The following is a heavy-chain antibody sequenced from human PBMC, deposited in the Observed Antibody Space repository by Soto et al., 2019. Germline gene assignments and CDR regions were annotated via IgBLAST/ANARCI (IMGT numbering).Heavy chain of an antibody. Sequence: EVPLVESGGCLIQPGGSLRLSCAASGFTVSSNYMSWVRQAPGKGLEWVSVIHSGGSTYYADSVKGRFTISSDNLKNTLYLQMNNLRADDTAVYYCARDLFYDSDLGGFDPWGQGTLVTVSS. CDR2: IHSGGST. CDR3: ARDLFYDSDLGGFDP. CDR1: GFTVSSNY. V-gene: IGHV3-53*01. J-gene: IGHJ5*02. D-gene: IGHD3-22*01.